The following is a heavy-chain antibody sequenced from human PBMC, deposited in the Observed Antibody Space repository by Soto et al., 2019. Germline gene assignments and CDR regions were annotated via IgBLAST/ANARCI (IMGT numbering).Heavy chain of an antibody. CDR1: GYTFTSYG. CDR3: ARDPFDIVVVPAGYGMDV. Sequence: QVQLVQSGAEVKKPGASVKVSCKASGYTFTSYGISWVRQAPGQGLEWMGWFSAYNGNTNYAQKLQGRVTMTTDTSTSTAYMELRSLRSDDTAVYYCARDPFDIVVVPAGYGMDVWGQGTTVTVSS. J-gene: IGHJ6*02. D-gene: IGHD2-2*01. V-gene: IGHV1-18*04. CDR2: FSAYNGNT.